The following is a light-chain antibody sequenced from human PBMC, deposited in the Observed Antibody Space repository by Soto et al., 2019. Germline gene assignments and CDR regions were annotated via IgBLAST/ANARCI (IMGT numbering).Light chain of an antibody. Sequence: HSALTQPASVSGSPGQSIAISCTGTSNDVGVYNYVSWYQQHPVKAPQLIIYDVTNRPSGVSDRFSGSKSGNTASLTISGLQAEDEADYYCSSYTSSSTPYVFGTGTKLTVL. CDR1: SNDVGVYNY. CDR3: SSYTSSSTPYV. CDR2: DVT. V-gene: IGLV2-14*01. J-gene: IGLJ1*01.